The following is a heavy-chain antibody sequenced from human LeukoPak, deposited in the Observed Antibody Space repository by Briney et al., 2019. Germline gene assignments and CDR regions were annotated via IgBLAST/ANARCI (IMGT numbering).Heavy chain of an antibody. D-gene: IGHD1-26*01. V-gene: IGHV3-30*04. CDR1: GVTFSSYA. CDR3: ARDPTGGFDY. Sequence: GRSLRLSCAASGVTFSSYAMHWVRQAPGKGLEWVAVISYDGSNKYYADSVKGRFTISRDNSKNTLYLQMNSLRAEDTAVYYCARDPTGGFDYWGQGTLVTVSS. CDR2: ISYDGSNK. J-gene: IGHJ4*02.